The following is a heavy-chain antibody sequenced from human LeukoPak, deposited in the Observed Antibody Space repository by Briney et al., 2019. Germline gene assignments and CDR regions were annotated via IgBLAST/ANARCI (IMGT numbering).Heavy chain of an antibody. Sequence: SETLSLTCTVSGGSISGYFWTWIRQPAGKGLEWIGRVYSSGNTNYNPSLKSRVIMSVDMSKNQFSLNLSSVTAADTAVYYCARDNADYASGGDWFDPWGQGTLVTVSS. CDR1: GGSISGYF. D-gene: IGHD3-10*01. V-gene: IGHV4-4*07. CDR2: VYSSGNT. CDR3: ARDNADYASGGDWFDP. J-gene: IGHJ5*02.